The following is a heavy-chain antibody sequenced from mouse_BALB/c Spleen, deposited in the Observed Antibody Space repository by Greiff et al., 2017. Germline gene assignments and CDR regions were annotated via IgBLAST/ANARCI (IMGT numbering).Heavy chain of an antibody. CDR2: IYPGDGDT. CDR1: GYAFSSSW. J-gene: IGHJ2*01. CDR3: AREKGLGRKTY. V-gene: IGHV1-82*01. Sequence: VQLQQSGPELVKPGASVKISCEASGYAFSSSWMNWVKQRPGQGLEWIGRIYPGDGDTNYNGKFKGKATLTADKSSSTAYMQLSSLTSVDSAVYFCAREKGLGRKTYWGQGTTLTVSS. D-gene: IGHD4-1*01.